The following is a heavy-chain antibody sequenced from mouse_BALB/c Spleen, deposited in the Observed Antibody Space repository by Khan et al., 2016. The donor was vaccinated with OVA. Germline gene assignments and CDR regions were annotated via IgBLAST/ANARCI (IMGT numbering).Heavy chain of an antibody. CDR3: AKEGYYYRSDGWFAY. J-gene: IGHJ3*01. Sequence: QVQLKESGAELTRPGASVKMSCKASGYTFTSYTMHWVKQRPGQGLEWIGYINPVSDYTNYNQNFKDKVTLTADKSSSTAYMQLRSLTSEDSAVYYCAKEGYYYRSDGWFAYWGQGTLVTVST. D-gene: IGHD2-14*01. V-gene: IGHV1-4*01. CDR1: GYTFTSYT. CDR2: INPVSDYT.